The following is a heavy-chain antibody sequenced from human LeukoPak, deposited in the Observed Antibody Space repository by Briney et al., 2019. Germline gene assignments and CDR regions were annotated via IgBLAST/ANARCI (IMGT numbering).Heavy chain of an antibody. CDR1: GGSISSGDYY. J-gene: IGHJ4*02. CDR2: IYYSGST. D-gene: IGHD3-3*01. V-gene: IGHV4-30-4*08. CDR3: ASTIFGVVNPFDY. Sequence: SETLSLTCTVSGGSISSGDYYWSWIRQPPGKGLEWIGYIYYSGSTYYNPSLKSRVTISVDTSKNQFSLKLSSVTAADTAVYYCASTIFGVVNPFDYWGQGTLVTVSS.